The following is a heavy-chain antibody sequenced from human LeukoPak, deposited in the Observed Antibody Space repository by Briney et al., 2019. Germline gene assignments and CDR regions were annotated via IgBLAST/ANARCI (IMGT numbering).Heavy chain of an antibody. Sequence: PRGSLRLSCAASGFTFSSYWMSSVRQAPGKGLEWVANIKQDGSEKYYVDSVKGRFTISRDNANNSLYLQMNSLRAEDTAVYYCARDLPIYYDSSGSPFDYWGQGTLVTVSS. J-gene: IGHJ4*02. CDR1: GFTFSSYW. CDR2: IKQDGSEK. V-gene: IGHV3-7*01. D-gene: IGHD3-22*01. CDR3: ARDLPIYYDSSGSPFDY.